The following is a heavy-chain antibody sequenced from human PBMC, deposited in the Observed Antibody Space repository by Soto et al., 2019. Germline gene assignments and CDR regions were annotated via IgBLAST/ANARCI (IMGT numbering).Heavy chain of an antibody. D-gene: IGHD6-13*01. Sequence: GGSLRLSCAASGFTFDDYAMHWVRQVPGKGLEWVSGINWNSGSIGYGDSVKGRFAISRDNAKNSLHLQMNSLSAEDTAFYYCVKDESINWFSGHFRHWGQGTLVTVSS. CDR3: VKDESINWFSGHFRH. CDR2: INWNSGSI. CDR1: GFTFDDYA. V-gene: IGHV3-9*01. J-gene: IGHJ1*01.